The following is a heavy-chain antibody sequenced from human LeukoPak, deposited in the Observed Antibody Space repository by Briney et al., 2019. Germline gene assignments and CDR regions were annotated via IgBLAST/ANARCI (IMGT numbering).Heavy chain of an antibody. CDR3: VRDGEGVAISVNFWFDP. V-gene: IGHV1-8*01. CDR1: GFTLTNYD. D-gene: IGHD3-10*01. CDR2: MNPINGNT. J-gene: IGHJ5*02. Sequence: ASVKVSCKASGFTLTNYDINWLRQAPGQGLEWMGWMNPINGNTGYARKFQGRVTMTRDTSISTAYMELRSLTSEDTAIYYCVRDGEGVAISVNFWFDPWGQGTLVTVSS.